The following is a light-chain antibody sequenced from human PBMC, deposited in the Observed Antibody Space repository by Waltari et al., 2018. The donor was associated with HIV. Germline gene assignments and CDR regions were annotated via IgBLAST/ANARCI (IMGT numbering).Light chain of an antibody. CDR3: AAWDDSLHGEL. CDR1: YSNIASNT. J-gene: IGLJ2*01. Sequence: QSVLTQTPPLSGTPGQRVTISSSEGYSNIASNTVTWYQQFPGTAPRRLIYSNSQRPSGVPDRFSGSKSGTSATLVISELQSQDEADYHCAAWDDSLHGELFGGGTKLTVL. V-gene: IGLV1-44*01. CDR2: SNS.